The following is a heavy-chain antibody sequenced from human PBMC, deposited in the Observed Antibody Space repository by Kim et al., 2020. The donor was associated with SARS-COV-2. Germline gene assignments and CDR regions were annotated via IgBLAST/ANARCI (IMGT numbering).Heavy chain of an antibody. Sequence: ASVKVSCKASGYTFTNYAMNWVRQAPGQGLEWMGWINTNTGNPTYAQGFTGRVVFSLATAVSTAYLQISSLKTEDTAVYYCATSAEGYSTSSGNYFDYWGHGTLVTVSS. CDR1: GYTFTNYA. V-gene: IGHV7-4-1*02. D-gene: IGHD6-6*01. CDR3: ATSAEGYSTSSGNYFDY. CDR2: INTNTGNP. J-gene: IGHJ4*01.